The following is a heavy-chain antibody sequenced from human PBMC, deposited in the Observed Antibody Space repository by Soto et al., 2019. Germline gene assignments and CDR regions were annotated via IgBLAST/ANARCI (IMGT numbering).Heavy chain of an antibody. Sequence: XGSLRLSCAASGVTFSSYGMHWVRQAPGKGLEWVALVSYHGTNKYYGDSVNGRFTISRDNSKNTLHLQMNSLRAEDTAVYYCARGLPYDSSGYFFDYWGQGTLVTVSS. J-gene: IGHJ4*02. D-gene: IGHD3-22*01. CDR1: GVTFSSYG. CDR2: VSYHGTNK. V-gene: IGHV3-30*03. CDR3: ARGLPYDSSGYFFDY.